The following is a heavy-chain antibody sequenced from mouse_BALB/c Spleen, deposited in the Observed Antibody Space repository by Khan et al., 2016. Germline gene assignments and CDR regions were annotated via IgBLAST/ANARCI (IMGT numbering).Heavy chain of an antibody. J-gene: IGHJ4*01. V-gene: IGHV3-1*02. CDR2: IHYSGST. CDR3: ARRITTATNAMDY. CDR1: GYSITSGYS. D-gene: IGHD1-2*01. Sequence: EVQLQESGPDLVKPSQSLSLTCTVTGYSITSGYSWHWIRQFPGNKLEWMGYIHYSGSTNYHPSLKSRISITRDTSKNQFFLQLNSVTTDDTATYYCARRITTATNAMDYWGQGTSVTVPS.